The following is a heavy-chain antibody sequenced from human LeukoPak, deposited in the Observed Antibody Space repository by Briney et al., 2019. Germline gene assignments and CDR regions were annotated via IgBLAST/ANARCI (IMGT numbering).Heavy chain of an antibody. J-gene: IGHJ4*02. D-gene: IGHD3-16*01. CDR2: ISGDGGST. CDR1: GFAFDDYA. CDR3: ANMNVLNFSFDY. Sequence: GGSLRLSCAASGFAFDDYAMHWVRQAPGKGLEWVSLISGDGGSTYYADSVKGRFTISRDNSKNSLYLLMNSLRTEDTALYYCANMNVLNFSFDYWSQGTLVTVSS. V-gene: IGHV3-43*02.